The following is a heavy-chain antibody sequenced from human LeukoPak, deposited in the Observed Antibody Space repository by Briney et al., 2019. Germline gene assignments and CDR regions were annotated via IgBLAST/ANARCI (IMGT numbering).Heavy chain of an antibody. Sequence: SETLSLTCTVSGGSISSYYWSWIRQPPGKGLEWIGYVYYSGSTNYNPSLKSRVTISVDTSKIQFSLKLSSVTAADTAVYYCATGYCSSTSCHSNFDYWGQGTLVTVSS. D-gene: IGHD2-2*03. J-gene: IGHJ4*02. CDR1: GGSISSYY. CDR3: ATGYCSSTSCHSNFDY. CDR2: VYYSGST. V-gene: IGHV4-59*01.